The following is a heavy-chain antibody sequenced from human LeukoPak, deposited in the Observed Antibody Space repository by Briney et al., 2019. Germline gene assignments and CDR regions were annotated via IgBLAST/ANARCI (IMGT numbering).Heavy chain of an antibody. J-gene: IGHJ3*02. CDR3: ARTGSHGAFDI. Sequence: SETLSLTCTVSGGSISSYYWSWIRQPPGKGLEWIGYIYYSGSIYYNPSLKSRVTISVDTSKNQFSLKRSSVTAADTAVYHCARTGSHGAFDIWGQGTLVTVSS. CDR2: IYYSGSI. V-gene: IGHV4-59*12. CDR1: GGSISSYY.